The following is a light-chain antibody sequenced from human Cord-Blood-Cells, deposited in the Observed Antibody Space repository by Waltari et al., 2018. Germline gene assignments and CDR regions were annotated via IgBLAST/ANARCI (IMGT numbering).Light chain of an antibody. V-gene: IGLV2-11*01. CDR1: SRDVGGYNY. CDR3: CSYAGSYTFV. CDR2: DVS. Sequence: QFALTQPRPVSGSPGQPVTISCTGTSRDVGGYNYVPWYQQHPGKAPKLMIYDVSKRPSGVPDRFSGSKSGNTASLTISGLQAEDEADYYCCSYAGSYTFVFGTGTKVTVL. J-gene: IGLJ1*01.